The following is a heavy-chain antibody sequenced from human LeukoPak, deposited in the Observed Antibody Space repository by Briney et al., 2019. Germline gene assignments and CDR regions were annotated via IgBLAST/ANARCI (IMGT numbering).Heavy chain of an antibody. CDR3: ATQVGALPGEDDY. D-gene: IGHD1-26*01. V-gene: IGHV3-30*03. Sequence: GGSLRLSCAASGFTFSSYGMHWVRQAPGKGLEWVAVISYDGSNKYYADSVKGRFTISRDNSKNTLYLQMNSLRVEDTAVYYCATQVGALPGEDDYWGQGTLVTVSS. CDR2: ISYDGSNK. J-gene: IGHJ4*02. CDR1: GFTFSSYG.